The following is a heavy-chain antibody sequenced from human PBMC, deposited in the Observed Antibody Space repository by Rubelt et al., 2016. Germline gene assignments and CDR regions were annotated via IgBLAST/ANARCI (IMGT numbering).Heavy chain of an antibody. V-gene: IGHV1-18*01. D-gene: IGHD3-10*01. CDR3: ARDPRPVRGGIMTPTH. Sequence: QVQLVQSGAEVKKPGASVKVSCKASGYTFTSYGISWVRQAPGQGLEWMGWISAYNGNTNYAQKRTGRVSETTDTSTSTADMEVMCLGSDDTAVEYCARDPRPVRGGIMTPTHWGQGNLVTVSS. CDR2: ISAYNGNT. CDR1: GYTFTSYG. J-gene: IGHJ4*02.